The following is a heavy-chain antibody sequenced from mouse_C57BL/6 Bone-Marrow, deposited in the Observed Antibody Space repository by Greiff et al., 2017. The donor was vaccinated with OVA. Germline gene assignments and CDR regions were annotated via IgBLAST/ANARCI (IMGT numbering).Heavy chain of an antibody. V-gene: IGHV5-6*01. D-gene: IGHD2-1*01. Sequence: EVNLVESGGDLVKPGGSLKLSCAASGFTFSSYGMSWVRQTPDKRLEWVATISSGGSYTYYPDSVKGRFTISRDNAKNTLYLQMGSLKSEDTAMYYCARLEAIYYGNFYAMDYWGQGTSVTVSS. J-gene: IGHJ4*01. CDR2: ISSGGSYT. CDR3: ARLEAIYYGNFYAMDY. CDR1: GFTFSSYG.